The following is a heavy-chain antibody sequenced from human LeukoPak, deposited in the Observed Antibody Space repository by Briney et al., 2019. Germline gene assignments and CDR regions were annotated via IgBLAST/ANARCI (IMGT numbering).Heavy chain of an antibody. CDR3: ARDGMDLVAFDI. CDR2: ISAYNGNT. J-gene: IGHJ3*02. V-gene: IGHV1-18*04. Sequence: ASVTPPCTPPGYPKNTYSISWVKKAHRQGLERMRWISAYNGNTNYAQKLQGRVTMTTDTSTSTAYMELRSLRSDDTAVYYCARDGMDLVAFDIWGQGTMVTVSS. D-gene: IGHD1-1*01. CDR1: GYPKNTYS.